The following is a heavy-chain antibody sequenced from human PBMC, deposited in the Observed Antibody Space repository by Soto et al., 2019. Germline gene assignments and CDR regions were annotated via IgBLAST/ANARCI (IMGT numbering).Heavy chain of an antibody. CDR3: AKDRGVVLPAANPQYGMDV. J-gene: IGHJ6*02. CDR1: GFTFRNYG. V-gene: IGHV3-30*18. D-gene: IGHD2-2*01. CDR2: ISYDGRNK. Sequence: PGGSLRLSCAASGFTFRNYGMHWVRQAPGKGLEWVSVISYDGRNKYYADSVKGRFTISRDNSKNTLYLQVNSLRAEDTAVYNCAKDRGVVLPAANPQYGMDVWGQGTTVTVSS.